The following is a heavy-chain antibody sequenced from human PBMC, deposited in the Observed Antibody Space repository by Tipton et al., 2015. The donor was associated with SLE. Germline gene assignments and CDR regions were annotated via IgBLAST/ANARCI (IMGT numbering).Heavy chain of an antibody. Sequence: TLSLTCAVYGGSISSSSSYYWAWIRQPPGKGVEWIGEINHRGSTNYNPSLKSRVTISVDTSKNQFSLKLRSVTAADTAVYYCARAGGWGYWGQGTLVTVSS. D-gene: IGHD3-16*01. J-gene: IGHJ4*02. CDR1: GGSISSSSSYY. CDR3: ARAGGWGY. CDR2: INHRGST. V-gene: IGHV4-34*01.